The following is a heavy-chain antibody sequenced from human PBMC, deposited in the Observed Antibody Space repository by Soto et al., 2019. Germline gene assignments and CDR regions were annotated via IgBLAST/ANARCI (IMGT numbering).Heavy chain of an antibody. J-gene: IGHJ4*02. D-gene: IGHD3-3*01. CDR2: IYWDDDK. CDR1: GCSLTTSGVG. V-gene: IGHV2-5*02. CDR3: AHRVLRTVFGLVTTTAIYFDC. Sequence: QITLNEYGPTQVKPRQTLTLTCTCSGCSLTTSGVGVGWIRQSPGKAPEWLALIYWDDDKRYSPSLKSRLTITKDTSKNQVVLTMADLDPADTATYYCAHRVLRTVFGLVTTTAIYFDCWGPGTPVAVSS.